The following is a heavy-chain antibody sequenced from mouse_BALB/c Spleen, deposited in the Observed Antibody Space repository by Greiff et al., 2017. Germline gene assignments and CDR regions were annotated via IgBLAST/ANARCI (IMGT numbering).Heavy chain of an antibody. J-gene: IGHJ4*01. Sequence: QVQLQQSGAELVRPGSSVKISCKASGYAFSSYWMNWVKQRPGQGLGWIGQIYPGDGDTNYNGKFKGKATLTADKSSSKAYMQLSSLTAEDSAVYFCARRAGDYAMDYWGQGTSVTVSS. CDR2: IYPGDGDT. V-gene: IGHV1-80*01. CDR1: GYAFSSYW. CDR3: ARRAGDYAMDY. D-gene: IGHD4-1*01.